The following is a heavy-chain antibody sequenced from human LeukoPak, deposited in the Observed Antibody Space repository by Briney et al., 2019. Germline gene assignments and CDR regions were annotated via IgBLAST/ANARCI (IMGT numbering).Heavy chain of an antibody. V-gene: IGHV4-39*07. Sequence: PSETLSLTCTVSGGSISSSSYYWGWIRQPPGKGLEWIGSIYYSGSTNYNPSLKSRVTISVDTSKNQFSLKLSSVTAADTAVYYCARVDHYYDSSGFRVEGADAFDIWGQGTMVTVSS. D-gene: IGHD3-22*01. CDR2: IYYSGST. CDR3: ARVDHYYDSSGFRVEGADAFDI. CDR1: GGSISSSSYY. J-gene: IGHJ3*02.